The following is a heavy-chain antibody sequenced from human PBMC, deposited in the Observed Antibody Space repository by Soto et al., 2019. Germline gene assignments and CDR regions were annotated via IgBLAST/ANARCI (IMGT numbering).Heavy chain of an antibody. CDR1: GFTFSSYW. Sequence: PGGSLRLSCAASGFTFSSYWMHWVRQAPGKGLVWVSRINSDGSITSNADSVKGRFTISRDNAKNTLFLQMNSLRAEDTAVYYCAAGITRSAFDIWGQGTMVTVSS. D-gene: IGHD3-10*01. CDR2: INSDGSIT. CDR3: AAGITRSAFDI. J-gene: IGHJ3*02. V-gene: IGHV3-74*01.